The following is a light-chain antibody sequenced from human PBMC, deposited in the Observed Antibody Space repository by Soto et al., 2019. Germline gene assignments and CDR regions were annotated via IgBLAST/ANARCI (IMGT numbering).Light chain of an antibody. Sequence: DIQMTQSPSSLSASVGDRVTITCQASQDINNYLNWYQQKSGKAPKLLIYDASDLETGVPSRFSGSGSGTDFTFTISSLQPEDIATYYCHQYHSLPLTFGGGTKVDIK. J-gene: IGKJ4*01. CDR3: HQYHSLPLT. V-gene: IGKV1-33*01. CDR1: QDINNY. CDR2: DAS.